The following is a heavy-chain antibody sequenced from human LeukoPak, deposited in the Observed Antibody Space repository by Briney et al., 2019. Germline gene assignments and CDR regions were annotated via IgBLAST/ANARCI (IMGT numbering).Heavy chain of an antibody. CDR2: IYYSRST. CDR1: GGSISSYY. J-gene: IGHJ6*03. D-gene: IGHD6-19*01. CDR3: ARHGRRYSSGWYYYYMDV. Sequence: PSETLSLTCTVSGGSISSYYWSWIRQPPGKGLEWIGYIYYSRSTNYNPSLKSRVTMSVDTSKNQFSLKLSSVTAADTAVYYCARHGRRYSSGWYYYYMDVWGKGTTVTISS. V-gene: IGHV4-59*08.